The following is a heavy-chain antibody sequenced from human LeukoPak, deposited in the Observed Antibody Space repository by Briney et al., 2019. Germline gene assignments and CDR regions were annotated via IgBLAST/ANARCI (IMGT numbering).Heavy chain of an antibody. CDR1: GLSFSSYN. V-gene: IGHV3-48*01. J-gene: IGHJ5*02. CDR3: AAASAFSSSWRS. CDR2: ITANNTTK. Sequence: GGSLRLSCTASGLSFSSYNMNWVRQAPGKGPGWVAYITANNTTKYYADSVKGRFTISRDNAKKSLFLQMNSLRAEDTAVYYCAAASAFSSSWRSWGQGTVVTVSS. D-gene: IGHD6-13*01.